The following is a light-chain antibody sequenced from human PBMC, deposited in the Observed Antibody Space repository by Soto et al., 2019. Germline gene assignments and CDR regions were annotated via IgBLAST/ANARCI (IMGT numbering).Light chain of an antibody. V-gene: IGLV2-14*01. J-gene: IGLJ2*01. CDR2: EVS. CDR1: SSDVGGYNY. Sequence: QSVLTQPASVSGSPGQSITISCTGTSSDVGGYNYVSWYQQHPGKAPKLMIYEVSNRPSGVPNRFSGSKSGNTASLIISGLQAEDEADYHCSSYTGSSTLVVFGGGTKVTVL. CDR3: SSYTGSSTLVV.